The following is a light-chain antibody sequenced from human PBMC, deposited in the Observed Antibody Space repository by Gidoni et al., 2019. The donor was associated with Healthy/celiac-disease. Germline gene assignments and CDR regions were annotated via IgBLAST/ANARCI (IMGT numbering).Light chain of an antibody. V-gene: IGKV1-9*01. CDR3: QQLNSYPLT. Sequence: IQLTQSPSSLSASVGDRVTITCRASQGISSFLAWYQQKPGKAPKLLIYAASTLHSGVPSRFSGSGSGTDVTLTISSLQPEDFATYYCQQLNSYPLTFXGXTKVEIK. CDR1: QGISSF. J-gene: IGKJ4*01. CDR2: AAS.